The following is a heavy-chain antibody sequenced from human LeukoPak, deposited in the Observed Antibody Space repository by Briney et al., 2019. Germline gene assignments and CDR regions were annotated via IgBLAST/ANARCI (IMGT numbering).Heavy chain of an antibody. CDR2: ISGSGGST. CDR3: AKANDFWSGYYVY. Sequence: GGSLRLSCAASGFTFSSYAISWVRQAPGKGLEWVSAISGSGGSTYYADSVKGRFTISRDNSKNTLYLQMNSLRAEDTAVYYCAKANDFWSGYYVYWGQGTLVTVSS. CDR1: GFTFSSYA. D-gene: IGHD3-3*01. V-gene: IGHV3-23*01. J-gene: IGHJ4*02.